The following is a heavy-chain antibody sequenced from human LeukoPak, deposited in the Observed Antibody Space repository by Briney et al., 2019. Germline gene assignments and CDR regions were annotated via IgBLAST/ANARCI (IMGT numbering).Heavy chain of an antibody. Sequence: PGGSQRLSCTGSGFTFSTYGMSWVRQAPGKGLQWVSTVSGSGRNTYYTDSVKGRFTISRDNSKNTLDLQMNSLRAEDTAVYYCAKDRRYCSSSSCFLYNYYHLFYGMDVWGQGTTVTVSS. J-gene: IGHJ6*02. CDR1: GFTFSTYG. D-gene: IGHD2-2*01. CDR3: AKDRRYCSSSSCFLYNYYHLFYGMDV. V-gene: IGHV3-23*01. CDR2: VSGSGRNT.